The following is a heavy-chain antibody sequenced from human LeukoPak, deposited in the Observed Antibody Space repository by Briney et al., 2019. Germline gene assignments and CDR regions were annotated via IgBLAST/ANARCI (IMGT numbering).Heavy chain of an antibody. Sequence: GGSLRLSCAASGFTFSSYSMNWVRQAPGKGLEWVSYISSSSSTIYYADSVKGRFTISRDNAKNSLYLQMNSLRAEDTAVYYCARAGYSSSWPPYYGMDVWGQGTTVTVSS. J-gene: IGHJ6*02. D-gene: IGHD6-13*01. V-gene: IGHV3-48*04. CDR1: GFTFSSYS. CDR3: ARAGYSSSWPPYYGMDV. CDR2: ISSSSSTI.